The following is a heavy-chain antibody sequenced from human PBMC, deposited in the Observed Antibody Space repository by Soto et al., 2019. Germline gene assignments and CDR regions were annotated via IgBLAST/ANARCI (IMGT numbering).Heavy chain of an antibody. CDR1: GDSISNNYW. V-gene: IGHV4-4*02. J-gene: IGHJ4*02. CDR3: KRGDFWRGLDS. CDR2: IFHSGST. D-gene: IGHD3-3*01. Sequence: SETLSLTCDVSGDSISNNYWWTWVRQFPGEGLQWIGEIFHSGSTNYNPPLKNRVTISVDTSNSRFSLMLTSVTAADTAVYYCKRGDFWRGLDSWGQGIQVTVSS.